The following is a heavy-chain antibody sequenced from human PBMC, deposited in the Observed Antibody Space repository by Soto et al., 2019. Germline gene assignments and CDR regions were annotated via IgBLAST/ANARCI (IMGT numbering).Heavy chain of an antibody. CDR2: ISSSSSYI. CDR1: GFTFSSYS. J-gene: IGHJ4*02. D-gene: IGHD4-17*01. Sequence: GGSLRLSCASSGFTFSSYSMNWVRQAPGKGLEWVSSISSSSSYIYYADSVKGRFTISRDNAKNSLYLQMNSLRAGDTAVYYCASEVPTVTNFDYWGQGTLVTVSS. CDR3: ASEVPTVTNFDY. V-gene: IGHV3-21*01.